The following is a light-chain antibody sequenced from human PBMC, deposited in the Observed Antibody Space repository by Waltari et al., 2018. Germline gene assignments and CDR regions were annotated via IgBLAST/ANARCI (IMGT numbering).Light chain of an antibody. CDR3: SSFTSSSTWV. J-gene: IGLJ3*02. CDR2: EVT. V-gene: IGLV2-18*02. Sequence: QSALTQPPSVSASPGQSVTISCTGTSSDVCSYDRVSWYHQPPDTAPHLLVSEVTKRPPGVPDRLSGSKSGNPAFLTISGLQAGDEADYYCSSFTSSSTWVFGGGTKLTVL. CDR1: SSDVCSYDR.